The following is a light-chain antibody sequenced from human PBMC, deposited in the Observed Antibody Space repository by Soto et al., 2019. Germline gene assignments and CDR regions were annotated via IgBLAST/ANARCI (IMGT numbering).Light chain of an antibody. CDR3: QHFQRDPFT. V-gene: IGKV1-13*02. J-gene: IGKJ5*01. CDR2: DVS. Sequence: AIQLTQSPSSLSASVGDRVTITCRASQGVSSALAWYQQNPGKPPKVLIYDVSSLQSGVPLRFRGSGSGTEFTLTITGLQPEDFGTYYCQHFQRDPFTYGQGTGLEIK. CDR1: QGVSSA.